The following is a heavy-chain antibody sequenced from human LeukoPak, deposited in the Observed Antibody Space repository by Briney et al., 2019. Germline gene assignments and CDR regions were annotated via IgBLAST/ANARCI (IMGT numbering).Heavy chain of an antibody. Sequence: GGSLRLSCAASGFTFSNSWMSWVRQAPGKGLEWVANIKEDGSEKYCVDSVEGRFTISRDNAKNSLYLQMNSLGAEGTAVYYCARDESWGQGTLVTVSS. V-gene: IGHV3-7*03. CDR3: ARDES. CDR2: IKEDGSEK. CDR1: GFTFSNSW. J-gene: IGHJ5*02.